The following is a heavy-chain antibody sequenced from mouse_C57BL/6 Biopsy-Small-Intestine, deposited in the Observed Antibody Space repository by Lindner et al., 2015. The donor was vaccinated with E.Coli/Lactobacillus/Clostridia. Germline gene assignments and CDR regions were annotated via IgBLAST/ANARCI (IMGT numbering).Heavy chain of an antibody. CDR1: GYTFIGYF. V-gene: IGHV1-64*01. CDR2: IHPNSGGT. J-gene: IGHJ4*01. D-gene: IGHD6-1*01. CDR3: ARSSSGLDY. Sequence: SVKVSCKASGYTFIGYFMHWVRQAPGQGLEWVGRIHPNSGGTDYAQKFQGRVTMTRDTSISTAYMELSSLRSDDTAVYYCARSSSGLDYWGQGTLVTVSS.